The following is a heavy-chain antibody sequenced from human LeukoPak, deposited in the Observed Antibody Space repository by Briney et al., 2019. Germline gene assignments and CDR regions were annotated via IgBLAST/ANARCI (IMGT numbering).Heavy chain of an antibody. D-gene: IGHD5-18*01. J-gene: IGHJ6*02. CDR3: SRGPIQLWPYYGMDV. Sequence: GGSLRLSCIASGFTFGDHAMSWVRQAPGKGLEWVGFIRSKAYRGTTEYAASVKGRFIISRDDSNGIAYLQMNSLKTEDTAVYYCSRGPIQLWPYYGMDVWGRGTTVIVSS. CDR1: GFTFGDHA. V-gene: IGHV3-49*04. CDR2: IRSKAYRGTT.